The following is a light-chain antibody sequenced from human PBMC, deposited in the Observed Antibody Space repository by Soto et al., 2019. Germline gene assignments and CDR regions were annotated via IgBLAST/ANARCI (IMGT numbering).Light chain of an antibody. J-gene: IGKJ4*01. CDR3: QQYYNWHPLT. CDR2: VAS. CDR1: HSVNID. Sequence: EVLVTPSPATLSLSPWDRVTVSCRASHSVNIDLAWYQQKPGQAPRLLIYVASTRATCVPVRFSGSGSGTEFTLTITSLQSEDFAVYYCQQYYNWHPLTFNGGTKVDIK. V-gene: IGKV3-15*01.